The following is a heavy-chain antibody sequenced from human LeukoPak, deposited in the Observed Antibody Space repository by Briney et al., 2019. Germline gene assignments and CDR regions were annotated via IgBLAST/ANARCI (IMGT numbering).Heavy chain of an antibody. Sequence: SETLSLTCTVSGDSIGTYYWSWIRQPPGRGLEWIGHVYYSGSTNYNPSLKSRVTMSVDTSKNQFSLKLSSVTAADTAVYYCAREGAARPFDYWGQGTLVTVSS. J-gene: IGHJ4*02. D-gene: IGHD6-6*01. CDR2: VYYSGST. CDR3: AREGAARPFDY. CDR1: GDSIGTYY. V-gene: IGHV4-59*12.